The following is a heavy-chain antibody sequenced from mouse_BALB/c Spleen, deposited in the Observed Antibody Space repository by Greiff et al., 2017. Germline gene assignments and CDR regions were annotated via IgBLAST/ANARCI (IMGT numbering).Heavy chain of an antibody. CDR2: IWSDGST. J-gene: IGHJ3*01. Sequence: VKLMESGPDLVAPSQSLSITCTVSGFSLTSYGVHWVRQPPGKGLEWLGVIWSDGSTTYNSALKSRLSISKDNSKSQVFLKMNSLQTDDTAMYYCARQNYYDYLFAYWGQGTLVTVSA. V-gene: IGHV2-6-2*01. CDR1: GFSLTSYG. CDR3: ARQNYYDYLFAY. D-gene: IGHD2-4*01.